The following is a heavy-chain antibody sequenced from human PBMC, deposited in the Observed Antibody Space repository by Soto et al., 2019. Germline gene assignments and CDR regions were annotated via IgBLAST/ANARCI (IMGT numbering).Heavy chain of an antibody. D-gene: IGHD3-10*01. Sequence: PGGSLRLSCAASGFTFSSYGMHWVRQAPGKGLEWVAVIWYDGSNKYYADSVKGRFTISRDNSKNTLYLQMNSLRAEDTAVYYCARDLWPYYYGSGSYYNHSYYYYGMDVWGQGTTVTVSS. CDR1: GFTFSSYG. CDR3: ARDLWPYYYGSGSYYNHSYYYYGMDV. V-gene: IGHV3-33*01. CDR2: IWYDGSNK. J-gene: IGHJ6*01.